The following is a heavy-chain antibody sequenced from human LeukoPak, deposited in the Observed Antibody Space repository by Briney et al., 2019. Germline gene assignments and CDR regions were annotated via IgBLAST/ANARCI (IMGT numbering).Heavy chain of an antibody. J-gene: IGHJ4*02. V-gene: IGHV1-46*01. CDR2: INPDGGNT. D-gene: IGHD3-22*01. Sequence: GASVKVSCKASGYTFTNSYIHWVRQAPGQVLEWMGLINPDGGNTNYAQNFQGRVTLTRDTSTSTAYMELRSLRSDDTAVYYCARGSDYYDSSGYYQYYFDYWGQGTLVTVSS. CDR1: GYTFTNSY. CDR3: ARGSDYYDSSGYYQYYFDY.